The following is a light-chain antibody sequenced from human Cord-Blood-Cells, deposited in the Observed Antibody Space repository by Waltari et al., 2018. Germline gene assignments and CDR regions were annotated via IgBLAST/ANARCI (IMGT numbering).Light chain of an antibody. J-gene: IGKJ4*01. CDR2: KAS. Sequence: DIQITQSPSTLSASVGDRVPITCRASQSISSWLAWYQQKPGKAPKLLIYKASSLESGVPSRFSGSGSGTEFTLTISSLQPDDFATYYCQQYNSYSVTFGGGTKVEIK. CDR1: QSISSW. V-gene: IGKV1-5*03. CDR3: QQYNSYSVT.